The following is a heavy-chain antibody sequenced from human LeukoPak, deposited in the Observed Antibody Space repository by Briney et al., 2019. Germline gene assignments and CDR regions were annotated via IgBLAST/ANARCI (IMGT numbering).Heavy chain of an antibody. J-gene: IGHJ6*03. Sequence: SETLSLTCTVSGGSISSYYWSWIRQPPGKGLEWIGYIYYSGSTNYNPSLKSRVTISVDTSKNQFSLKLSSVTAADTAVYYCARVGVAGPYYYYYYMDVWGKGTTVTVSS. CDR3: ARVGVAGPYYYYYYMDV. D-gene: IGHD6-19*01. V-gene: IGHV4-59*01. CDR2: IYYSGST. CDR1: GGSISSYY.